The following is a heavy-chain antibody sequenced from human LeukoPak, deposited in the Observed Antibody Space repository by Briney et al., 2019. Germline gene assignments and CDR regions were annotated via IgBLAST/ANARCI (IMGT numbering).Heavy chain of an antibody. Sequence: ASVKVSCKASGYTFTGYYMHWVRQAPGQGLEWMGRINPNSGGTNYAQKLQGRVTMTTDTSTSTAYMELRSLRSDDTAVYYCARDRGRWLQFQGDAFDIWGQGTMVTVSS. V-gene: IGHV1-2*06. CDR1: GYTFTGYY. CDR2: INPNSGGT. D-gene: IGHD5-24*01. CDR3: ARDRGRWLQFQGDAFDI. J-gene: IGHJ3*02.